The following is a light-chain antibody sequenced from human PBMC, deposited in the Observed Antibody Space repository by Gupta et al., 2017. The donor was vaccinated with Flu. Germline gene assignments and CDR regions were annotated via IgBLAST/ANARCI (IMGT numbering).Light chain of an antibody. J-gene: IGLJ3*02. CDR3: AAWDDILNGVM. CDR1: DSNIRNNY. Sequence: QTVMSQPPSASESPGQRITISCTGDDSNIRNNYVHWYQQVPGTAPRLVVYRNNKRPLGVPDRFSGSKSGTSAFLAISGLRPEDEGIYYCAAWDDILNGVMFGGGTKLTVL. CDR2: RNN. V-gene: IGLV1-47*01.